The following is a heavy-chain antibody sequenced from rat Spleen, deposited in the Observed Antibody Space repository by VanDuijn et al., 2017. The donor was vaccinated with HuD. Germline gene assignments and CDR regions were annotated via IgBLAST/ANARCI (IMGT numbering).Heavy chain of an antibody. CDR2: ISTGGGNT. Sequence: EVQLVESGGGLVQPGRSMKLSCAASGFTFSNYDMAWVRQAPTKGLEWIASISTGGGNTYYRDSVKGRFTISRDNAKNTQYLQMDSLRSEDTATYYCARLGNYGEVMDAWGQGASVTVSS. V-gene: IGHV5S13*01. CDR1: GFTFSNYD. D-gene: IGHD1-11*01. J-gene: IGHJ4*01. CDR3: ARLGNYGEVMDA.